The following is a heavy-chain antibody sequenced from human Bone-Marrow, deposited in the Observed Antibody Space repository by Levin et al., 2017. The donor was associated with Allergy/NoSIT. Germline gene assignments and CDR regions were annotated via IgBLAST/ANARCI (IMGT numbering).Heavy chain of an antibody. Sequence: ASVKVSCKASGYTFTSYAMHWVRQAPGQRLEWMGWINAGNGNTKYSQKFQGRVTITRDTSASTAYMELSSLRSEDTAVYYCARDSPKKYYYDSSGYYWYNWFDPWGQGTLVTVSS. J-gene: IGHJ5*02. CDR1: GYTFTSYA. CDR3: ARDSPKKYYYDSSGYYWYNWFDP. CDR2: INAGNGNT. V-gene: IGHV1-3*01. D-gene: IGHD3-22*01.